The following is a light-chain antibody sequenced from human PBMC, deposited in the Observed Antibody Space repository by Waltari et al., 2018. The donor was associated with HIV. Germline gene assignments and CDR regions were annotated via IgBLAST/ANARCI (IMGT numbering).Light chain of an antibody. V-gene: IGLV2-14*01. CDR1: SSDVGGYNY. CDR3: SSYTSSSTLAWV. Sequence: QSALTQPASVSGSPGQSITISCTGTSSDVGGYNYVTWYQQHPCKAPQLLIYDGSNRPSGVSTRFSGSESGNTASLPISGLQADDEADYYCSSYTSSSTLAWVFGGGTKLTVL. J-gene: IGLJ3*02. CDR2: DGS.